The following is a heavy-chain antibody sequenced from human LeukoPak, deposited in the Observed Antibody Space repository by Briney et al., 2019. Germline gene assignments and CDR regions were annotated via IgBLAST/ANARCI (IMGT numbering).Heavy chain of an antibody. CDR3: ARGSEQPDY. CDR2: INHSGST. CDR1: GGSISSDNW. J-gene: IGHJ4*02. V-gene: IGHV4-4*02. Sequence: SGTLSLTCAVSGGSISSDNWWNWVRQPPGKGLEWIGEINHSGSTNYNPSLKSRVTISVDTSKNQFSLKLSSVTAADTAVYYCARGSEQPDYWGQGTLVTVSS. D-gene: IGHD6-13*01.